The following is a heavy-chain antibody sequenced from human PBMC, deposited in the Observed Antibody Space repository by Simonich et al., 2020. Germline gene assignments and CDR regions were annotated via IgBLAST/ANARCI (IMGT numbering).Heavy chain of an antibody. D-gene: IGHD7-27*01. V-gene: IGHV1-2*06. CDR3: ARGKLGLQYDY. Sequence: QVQLVQSGAEVKKPGASVKVSCKASGYTFTGYDMHWVRQAPGQGLEWMGRINPNRGGTNYAQKIQGRVTMTRDTSISTAYMELSRLRSDDTAVYYCARGKLGLQYDYWGQGTLVTVSS. J-gene: IGHJ4*02. CDR2: INPNRGGT. CDR1: GYTFTGYD.